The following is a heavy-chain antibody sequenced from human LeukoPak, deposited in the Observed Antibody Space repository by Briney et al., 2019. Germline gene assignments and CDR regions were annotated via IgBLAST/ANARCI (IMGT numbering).Heavy chain of an antibody. CDR1: GFTFRNYG. Sequence: GGSLRLSCAASGFTFRNYGMHWVRKAPGKGLEWVAVIWSDGSTKYYAESVQGRFTISRDTSKNRLYLQLNSLRVEDTAVFYCARDTSSSWYYFDHWGQGTLVTVS. V-gene: IGHV3-33*01. CDR2: IWSDGSTK. J-gene: IGHJ4*02. D-gene: IGHD6-13*01. CDR3: ARDTSSSWYYFDH.